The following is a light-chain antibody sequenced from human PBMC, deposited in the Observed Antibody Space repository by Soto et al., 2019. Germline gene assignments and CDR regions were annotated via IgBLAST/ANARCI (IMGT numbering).Light chain of an antibody. CDR3: CSYAGSSTVV. CDR1: SSDVGSYNL. J-gene: IGLJ2*01. V-gene: IGLV2-23*01. CDR2: EGS. Sequence: CALTQPASVSGSPGQSITISCTGTSSDVGSYNLVSWYQQHPGKAPKLMIYEGSKRPSGVSNRFSGSKSGNTASLTISGLQAADEADYYCCSYAGSSTVVFGGGTKLTVL.